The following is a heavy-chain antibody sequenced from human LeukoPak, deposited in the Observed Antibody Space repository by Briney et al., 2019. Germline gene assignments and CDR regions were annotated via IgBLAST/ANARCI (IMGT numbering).Heavy chain of an antibody. V-gene: IGHV3-30*02. CDR1: RFTFNAFG. J-gene: IGHJ3*02. CDR3: GRDLNWGAFDI. Sequence: GGSLRLSCAASRFTFNAFGMHWVRQAPGKGLEWVAFIRFDGSDKYYADSVKGRFTISRDNSKNTLYLQMNSLTAEDTAMYYCGRDLNWGAFDIRGLGTLVTVSS. CDR2: IRFDGSDK. D-gene: IGHD7-27*01.